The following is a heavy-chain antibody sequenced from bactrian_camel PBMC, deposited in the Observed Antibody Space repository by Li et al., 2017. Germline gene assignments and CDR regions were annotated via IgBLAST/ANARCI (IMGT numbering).Heavy chain of an antibody. D-gene: IGHD1*01. Sequence: QVQLVESGGGSVQAGGGSLSLSCVASGYIVSGGCMAWFRQAPGKEREGVAGRCTYGGTVYTDSVKGRFTISLDNAKNTVYLQMNKLKPEDTAMYYCAAKSGGLLWPSAREYQFWGQGTQVTVS. V-gene: IGHV3S53*01. CDR2: RCTYGGT. CDR1: GYIVSGGC. J-gene: IGHJ4*01. CDR3: AAKSGGLLWPSAREYQF.